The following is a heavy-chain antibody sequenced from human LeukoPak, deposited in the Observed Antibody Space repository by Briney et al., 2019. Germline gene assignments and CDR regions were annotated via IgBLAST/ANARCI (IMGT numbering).Heavy chain of an antibody. D-gene: IGHD1-26*01. V-gene: IGHV3-30-3*01. CDR2: ISYDGGNK. J-gene: IGHJ4*02. CDR1: GFTFSSYA. Sequence: PGRSLRLSCAASGFTFSSYAMHWVRQAPGKGLEWVAVISYDGGNKYYADSVKGRFTISRDNSKNTLYLQMNSLRAEDTAVYYCASQPSRIVGATLDYWGQGTLVTVSS. CDR3: ASQPSRIVGATLDY.